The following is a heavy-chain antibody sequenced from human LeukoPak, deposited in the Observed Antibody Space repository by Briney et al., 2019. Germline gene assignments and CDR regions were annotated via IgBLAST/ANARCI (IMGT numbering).Heavy chain of an antibody. J-gene: IGHJ4*02. CDR3: VRDGVMVGTSGSRYDY. V-gene: IGHV1-2*02. CDR1: GYTFTGYY. Sequence: GASVKVSCKTSGYTFTGYYLHWVRQAPGQGHEWMGWINSNSGDRKYAQRFQGRVTMTRDTSISTVYMELSGLRYDDTAAYYCVRDGVMVGTSGSRYDYWGQGTLVTVSS. D-gene: IGHD4/OR15-4a*01. CDR2: INSNSGDR.